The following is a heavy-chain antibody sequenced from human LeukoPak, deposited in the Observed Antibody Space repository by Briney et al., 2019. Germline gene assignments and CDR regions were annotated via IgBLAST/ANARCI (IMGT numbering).Heavy chain of an antibody. CDR2: IQYTGST. Sequence: KPSETLSLTCTVSGGSISSGSYCWSWIRQPPGKGLECIGYIQYTGSTNYNPSLKSRVTISVETSKNQFSLKLESVTAADTAVYYCARGGYYGSGNDFRFDPWGQGTLVTVSS. J-gene: IGHJ5*02. CDR1: GGSISSGSYC. CDR3: ARGGYYGSGNDFRFDP. V-gene: IGHV4-61*01. D-gene: IGHD3-10*01.